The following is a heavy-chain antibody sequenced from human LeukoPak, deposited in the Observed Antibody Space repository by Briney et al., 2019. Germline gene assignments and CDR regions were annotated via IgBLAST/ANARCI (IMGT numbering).Heavy chain of an antibody. CDR3: ARAGSDWNDVGNYYYYMDV. D-gene: IGHD1-1*01. CDR1: GGSIRSSNW. Sequence: PSETLSLTCVVSGGSIRSSNWWSWVRQPPGKGLEWIGEIYHSGSTNYNPSLKSRVTISVDKSKARFSLKLTSVTAADTAVYYCARAGSDWNDVGNYYYYMDVWGKGTTVTVSS. V-gene: IGHV4-4*02. J-gene: IGHJ6*03. CDR2: IYHSGST.